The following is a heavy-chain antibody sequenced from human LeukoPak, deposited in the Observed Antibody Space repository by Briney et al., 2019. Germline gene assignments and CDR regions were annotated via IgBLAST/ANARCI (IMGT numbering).Heavy chain of an antibody. V-gene: IGHV3-7*01. Sequence: GGSLRLSCAASGFTFSSHWMSWVRQAPGKGLEWVANIKQDGSEKYYVDSVKGRFTISRDNAKNSLYLQMNSLRAEDTAVYYCARGQRKGYDFWSGYPFNWFDPWGQGTLVTVSS. J-gene: IGHJ5*02. CDR1: GFTFSSHW. D-gene: IGHD3-3*01. CDR3: ARGQRKGYDFWSGYPFNWFDP. CDR2: IKQDGSEK.